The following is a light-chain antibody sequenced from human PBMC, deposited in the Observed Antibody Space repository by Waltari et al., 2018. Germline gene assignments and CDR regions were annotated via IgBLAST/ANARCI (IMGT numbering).Light chain of an antibody. V-gene: IGLV1-44*01. J-gene: IGLJ2*01. CDR3: VSWDDSLNGPA. Sequence: QSVLTQPPSASGTPGQTVTISSSGSTSNIGSNPVLWYQQLPGKAPKLLIYSNNRRPSWGPDRFAASKSGTSASLAISGLRSEDEADYYCVSWDDSLNGPAVGGGTKLTVL. CDR1: TSNIGSNP. CDR2: SNN.